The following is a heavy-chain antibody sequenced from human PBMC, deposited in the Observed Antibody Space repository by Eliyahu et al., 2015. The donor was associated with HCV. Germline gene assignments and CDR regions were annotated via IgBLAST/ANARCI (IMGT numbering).Heavy chain of an antibody. Sequence: QVQLVQGGGGVVQPGRSLXLXCAXXGFFMNYYGIHWVRQAPGQGLEWVAMVSFDAKQKYYTDSVTGRFSISRDNSQNTVFLELNSLGVEDTARYYCVREQQVTAYKRGMDVWGPGTMVFVSS. D-gene: IGHD2-21*02. CDR3: VREQQVTAYKRGMDV. J-gene: IGHJ6*02. V-gene: IGHV3-30*03. CDR2: VSFDAKQK. CDR1: GFFMNYYG.